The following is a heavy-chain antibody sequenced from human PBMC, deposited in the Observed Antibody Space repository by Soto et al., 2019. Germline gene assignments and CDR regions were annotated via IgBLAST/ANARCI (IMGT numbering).Heavy chain of an antibody. CDR2: ISAYNGNT. D-gene: IGHD3-22*01. CDR3: ARDRLPITMIVVATNAFDI. V-gene: IGHV1-18*01. CDR1: GYTLTSYG. Sequence: QVQLVQSGAEAKKPGASVKVSCKASGYTLTSYGINWVRQAPGQGLEWMGWISAYNGNTNYAQKLKGRVTMTTDTSTNTAYMELRSLRSDDTAVYYWARDRLPITMIVVATNAFDIWGQGTMVTVSS. J-gene: IGHJ3*02.